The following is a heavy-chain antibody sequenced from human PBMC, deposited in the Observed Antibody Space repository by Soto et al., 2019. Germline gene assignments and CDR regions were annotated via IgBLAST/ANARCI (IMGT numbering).Heavy chain of an antibody. CDR2: ISAYNGNT. J-gene: IGHJ3*02. D-gene: IGHD2-15*01. Sequence: QVQLVQSGAGVKKPGASVKVSCKASGYTFTSSGISWVRQGPGLGLEWMGWISAYNGNTNYAENLQARVTMTVDTSTSTASIEVRSLRSGDTAVYYCARANRGGTDAFNIWGQGTMVTVSS. CDR3: ARANRGGTDAFNI. V-gene: IGHV1-18*01. CDR1: GYTFTSSG.